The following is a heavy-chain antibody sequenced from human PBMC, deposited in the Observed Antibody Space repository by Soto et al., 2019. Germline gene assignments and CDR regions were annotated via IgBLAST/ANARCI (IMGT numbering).Heavy chain of an antibody. CDR2: ISSSSSNI. V-gene: IGHV3-21*01. J-gene: IGHJ6*02. D-gene: IGHD6-13*01. CDR1: GFTFSSYS. Sequence: EVQLVESGGGLVKPGGSLRLSCAASGFTFSSYSMNWVRQAPGKGLEWVSSISSSSSNIYYADSVKGRFTISRDNAKNSLYLQMNSLRAEDTAVYYWAREAAAFGGVGMDVWGQGTTVTVSS. CDR3: AREAAAFGGVGMDV.